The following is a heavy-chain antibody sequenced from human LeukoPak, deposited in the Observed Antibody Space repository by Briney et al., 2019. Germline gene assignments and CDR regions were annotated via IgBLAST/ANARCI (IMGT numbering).Heavy chain of an antibody. CDR1: GFTFSSYG. J-gene: IGHJ4*02. CDR3: ARDRRSNQLLRFYFDY. D-gene: IGHD2-2*01. CDR2: IRYDGSNK. V-gene: IGHV3-30*02. Sequence: PGGSLRLSCAASGFTFSSYGMHWVRQAPGKGLEWVAFIRYDGSNKYYADSVRGRFTISRDNSKNTLYVQMNSLRADDTAVYYCARDRRSNQLLRFYFDYWGQGTLVTVSS.